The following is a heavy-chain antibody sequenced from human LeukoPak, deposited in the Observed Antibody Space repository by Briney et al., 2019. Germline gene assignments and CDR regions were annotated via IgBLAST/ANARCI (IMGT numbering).Heavy chain of an antibody. V-gene: IGHV3-21*01. D-gene: IGHD3-22*01. Sequence: GGSLRLSCAASGFTFSSYSMNWVRQAPGKGLEWVSSISSSSSYIYYADSVKGRFTISRDNAKNSLYLQMNSLRAEDTAVYYCARDFLDYYDSSGYRKAHAFDIWGQGTMVTVSS. CDR3: ARDFLDYYDSSGYRKAHAFDI. J-gene: IGHJ3*02. CDR2: ISSSSSYI. CDR1: GFTFSSYS.